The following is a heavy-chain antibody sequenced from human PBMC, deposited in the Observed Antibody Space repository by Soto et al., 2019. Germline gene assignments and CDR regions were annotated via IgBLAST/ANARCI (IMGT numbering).Heavy chain of an antibody. Sequence: EVQLVESGGGLVQPGGSLRLSCAASGFTFSDHYMDWVRQAPGKGLEWVGRTRNKANSYTTEYAASVKGRFTISRDDSKNSLYLQMNSLKTEDTAVYYCARSRGYDFWSGPHYYYYYYMDVWGKGITVTVSS. CDR1: GFTFSDHY. CDR3: ARSRGYDFWSGPHYYYYYYMDV. V-gene: IGHV3-72*01. D-gene: IGHD3-3*01. CDR2: TRNKANSYTT. J-gene: IGHJ6*03.